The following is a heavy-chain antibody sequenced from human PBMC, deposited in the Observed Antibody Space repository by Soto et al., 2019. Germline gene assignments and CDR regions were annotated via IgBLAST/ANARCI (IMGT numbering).Heavy chain of an antibody. CDR1: GDSVTFGHHY. CDR3: ARARPDSAGSSLGRRLDV. V-gene: IGHV4-61*01. Sequence: QVQLQESGPGLVKPSGTLSLICIVSGDSVTFGHHYWSWIRQPPGKGLEWIGHIFFTGATNYSPSLNSRVTMAVDSSKSQCSLNLTSVSAADSAIYYCARARPDSAGSSLGRRLDVWGQGTTVTVSS. CDR2: IFFTGAT. J-gene: IGHJ6*02. D-gene: IGHD3-10*01.